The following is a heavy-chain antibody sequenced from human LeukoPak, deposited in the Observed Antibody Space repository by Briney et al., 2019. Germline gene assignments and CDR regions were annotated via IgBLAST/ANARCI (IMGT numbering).Heavy chain of an antibody. CDR1: GFTFSDYY. J-gene: IGHJ6*04. CDR2: ISSSGSTI. V-gene: IGHV3-11*04. D-gene: IGHD1-1*01. CDR3: ARVKRNNWNQVMDV. Sequence: GGSLRLSCAASGFTFSDYYMSWIRQAPGKGLEWVSYISSSGSTIYYADSVKGRFTISRDNAKNSLYLQMNSLRAEDTAVYYCARVKRNNWNQVMDVWGKGTTVTVSS.